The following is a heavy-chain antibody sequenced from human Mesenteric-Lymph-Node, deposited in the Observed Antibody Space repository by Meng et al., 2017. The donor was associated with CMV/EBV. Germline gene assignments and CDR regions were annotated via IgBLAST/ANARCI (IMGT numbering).Heavy chain of an antibody. D-gene: IGHD6-6*01. CDR3: ARGGSSSGEIDY. CDR1: GGTFSSYA. Sequence: SVKVSCKASGGTFSSYAISWVRQAPGQGLEWMGGIIPILGIANYAQKFQGRVTITADKSTSTAYMKLSSLRSEDTAVYYCARGGSSSGEIDYWGQGTLVTVSS. CDR2: IIPILGIA. V-gene: IGHV1-69*10. J-gene: IGHJ4*02.